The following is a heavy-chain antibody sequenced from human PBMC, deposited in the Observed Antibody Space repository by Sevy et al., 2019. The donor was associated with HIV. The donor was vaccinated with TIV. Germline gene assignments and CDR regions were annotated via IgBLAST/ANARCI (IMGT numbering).Heavy chain of an antibody. CDR1: GFTFSNYW. CDR3: VRDNLGYTYGYASV. J-gene: IGHJ4*02. CDR2: ITRDGSST. V-gene: IGHV3-74*01. D-gene: IGHD5-18*01. Sequence: GGSLRLSCATSGFTFSNYWMHWVRLLPGKGLEWVSRITRDGSSTSYADSVKGRFTISRDNAKNTLLLQMISLRAEDSAFYYCVRDNLGYTYGYASVWGQGSLVTVSS.